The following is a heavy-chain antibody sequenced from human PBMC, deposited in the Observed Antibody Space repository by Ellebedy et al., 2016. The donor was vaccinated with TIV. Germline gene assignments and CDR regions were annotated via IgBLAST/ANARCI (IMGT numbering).Heavy chain of an antibody. J-gene: IGHJ3*02. Sequence: SETLSLXXTVSGGSISSYYWSWIRQPPGKGLEWIGYIYYSGSTNYNPSLKSRVTISVDTSKNQFSLKLSSVTAADTAVYYCAREAGIAAAGTYAFDIWGQGTMVTVSS. D-gene: IGHD6-13*01. V-gene: IGHV4-59*13. CDR3: AREAGIAAAGTYAFDI. CDR2: IYYSGST. CDR1: GGSISSYY.